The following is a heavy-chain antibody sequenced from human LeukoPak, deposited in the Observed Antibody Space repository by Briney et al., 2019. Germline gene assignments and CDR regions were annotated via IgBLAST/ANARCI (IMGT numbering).Heavy chain of an antibody. D-gene: IGHD1-26*01. J-gene: IGHJ4*02. CDR1: GFTVSNNY. CDR3: AKDNSGPAF. CDR2: IYSGGGT. Sequence: GGSLRLSCAASGFTVSNNYMSWVRQAPGKGLEWVSVIYSGGGTFYSDSVKGRFTVSSVYSQNTLYLQMNSLRADDTAVYYCAKDNSGPAFWGQGTLVTVSS. V-gene: IGHV3-53*01.